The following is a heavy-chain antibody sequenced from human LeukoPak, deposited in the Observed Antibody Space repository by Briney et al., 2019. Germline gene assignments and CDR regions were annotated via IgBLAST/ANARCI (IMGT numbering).Heavy chain of an antibody. CDR3: ARDFYYYMDV. V-gene: IGHV3-64*01. Sequence: GGSLRLSCAASGFIFSSYSMNWVRQAPGKGLEYVSAISSNGGSTYYANSVKGRFTISRDNSKNTLYLQMGSLRAEDMAVYYCARDFYYYMDVWGKGTTVTISS. J-gene: IGHJ6*03. CDR1: GFIFSSYS. CDR2: ISSNGGST.